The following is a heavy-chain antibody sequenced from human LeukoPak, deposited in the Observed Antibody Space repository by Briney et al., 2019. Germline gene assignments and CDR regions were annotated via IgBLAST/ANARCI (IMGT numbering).Heavy chain of an antibody. CDR3: ARTYYYDSSGYYY. CDR1: GGTFSSYA. Sequence: SVKVSCKASGGTFSSYAISWVRQAPGQGLEWMGRIIPIFGTANYAQKFQGRVTITTDESTSTAYMELSSLRSEDTAVYHCARTYYYDSSGYYYWGQGTLVTVSS. CDR2: IIPIFGTA. D-gene: IGHD3-22*01. V-gene: IGHV1-69*05. J-gene: IGHJ4*02.